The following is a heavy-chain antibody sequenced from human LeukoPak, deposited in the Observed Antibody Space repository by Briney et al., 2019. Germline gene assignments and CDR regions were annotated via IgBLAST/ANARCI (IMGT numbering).Heavy chain of an antibody. J-gene: IGHJ4*02. CDR1: GFTFSSYG. Sequence: GGSLRLSCAASGFTFSSYGMHWVRQAPGKGLEGGAVISYDGSNKYYADSVKGRFTISRDNSKNTLYLQMNSLRAEDTAVYYCAKDSIGYCSSTSCHGGDYWGQGTLVTVSS. CDR3: AKDSIGYCSSTSCHGGDY. CDR2: ISYDGSNK. V-gene: IGHV3-30*18. D-gene: IGHD2-2*01.